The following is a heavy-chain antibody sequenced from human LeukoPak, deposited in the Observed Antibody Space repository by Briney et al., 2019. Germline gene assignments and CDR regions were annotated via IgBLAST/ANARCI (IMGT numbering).Heavy chain of an antibody. J-gene: IGHJ4*02. V-gene: IGHV4-31*03. Sequence: PSETLSLTCTVSGGSISSGGYYWSWIRQHPGKGLEWIGYIYYSGSTYYNPSLKSRVTISVDTSKNQFALKLSSVTAADTAVYYCAGDGDLDRPFDYWGQGTLVTVSS. D-gene: IGHD7-27*01. CDR2: IYYSGST. CDR1: GGSISSGGYY. CDR3: AGDGDLDRPFDY.